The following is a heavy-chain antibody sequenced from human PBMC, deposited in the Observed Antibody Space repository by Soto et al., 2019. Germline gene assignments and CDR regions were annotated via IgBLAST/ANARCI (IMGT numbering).Heavy chain of an antibody. V-gene: IGHV4-59*01. CDR1: GGSISSYY. D-gene: IGHD3-10*01. CDR2: IYYSGST. J-gene: IGHJ5*02. Sequence: SETLSLTCTVSGGSISSYYWSWIRQPPGKGLEWIGYIYYSGSTNYNPSLKSRVTISVDTSKNQFSLKLSSVTAADTAVYYCGGTSYYYGSGGYWNWFAPWGQGTLVTVSS. CDR3: GGTSYYYGSGGYWNWFAP.